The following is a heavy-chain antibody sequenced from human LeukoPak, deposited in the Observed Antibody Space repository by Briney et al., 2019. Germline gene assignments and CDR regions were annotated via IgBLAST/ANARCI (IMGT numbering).Heavy chain of an antibody. CDR3: ARDTLDYFDY. J-gene: IGHJ4*02. Sequence: PSETLSLTRTVSGGSISGYYWTWIRQPPGKGLEWIGFIYYSGNINYNPSLKSRVTISVDTSKNQFSLKLSSVTAADTALYYCARDTLDYFDYWGQGILVTVSS. V-gene: IGHV4-59*01. CDR2: IYYSGNI. CDR1: GGSISGYY.